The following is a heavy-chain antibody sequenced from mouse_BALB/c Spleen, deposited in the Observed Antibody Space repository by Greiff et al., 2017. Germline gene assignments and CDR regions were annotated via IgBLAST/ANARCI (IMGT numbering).Heavy chain of an antibody. CDR3: ARHGYDYDEGYFDV. CDR1: GFTFSSYT. V-gene: IGHV5-12-2*01. D-gene: IGHD2-4*01. CDR2: ISNGGGST. Sequence: EVKLMESGGGLVQPGGSLKLSCAASGFTFSSYTMSWVRQTPEKRLEWVAYISNGGGSTYYPDTVKGRFTISRDNAKNTLYLQMSSLKSEDTAMYYCARHGYDYDEGYFDVWGAGTTVTVSS. J-gene: IGHJ1*01.